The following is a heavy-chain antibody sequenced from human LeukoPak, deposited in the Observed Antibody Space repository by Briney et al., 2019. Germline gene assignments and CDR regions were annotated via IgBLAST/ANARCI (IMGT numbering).Heavy chain of an antibody. V-gene: IGHV4-59*11. CDR2: ISDSGST. CDR3: ARGSVTTIY. J-gene: IGHJ4*02. CDR1: GGSLSTHH. Sequence: SETLSLTCVVSGGSLSTHHWSWIRQSPGRGLEWIGYISDSGSTNYNPSLKSRVTISVDTSKNQFSLMLSSVTAADTAVYYCARGSVTTIYWGQGTLVTVSS. D-gene: IGHD4-17*01.